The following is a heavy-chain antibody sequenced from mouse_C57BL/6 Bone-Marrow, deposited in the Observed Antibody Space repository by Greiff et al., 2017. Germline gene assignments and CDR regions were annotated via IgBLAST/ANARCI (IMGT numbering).Heavy chain of an antibody. CDR3: ACLLGDY. D-gene: IGHD2-10*01. Sequence: VQLQQPGAELVKPGASVKVSCKASGYTFTSYWMHWVKQRPGQGLEWIGRIHPSASDTNYNQKFKGKATLTVDKSSSTAYMQLSSLTSEDSAVDYCACLLGDYWGQGTTLTVSS. V-gene: IGHV1-74*01. CDR2: IHPSASDT. CDR1: GYTFTSYW. J-gene: IGHJ2*01.